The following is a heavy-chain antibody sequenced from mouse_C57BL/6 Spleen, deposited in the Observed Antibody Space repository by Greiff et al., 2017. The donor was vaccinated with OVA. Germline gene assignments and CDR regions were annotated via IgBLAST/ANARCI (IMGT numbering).Heavy chain of an antibody. J-gene: IGHJ2*01. Sequence: VQLQQSGPELVKPGASVKMSCKASGYTFTDYKMHWVKQSHGKSLEWIGYINPNNGGTSYNQKFKGKATLTGNKSSSTAYMELRSLKSEDSEVYYCASEIYCGNYFDYWGQGTTLTVSS. CDR3: ASEIYCGNYFDY. CDR1: GYTFTDYK. V-gene: IGHV1-22*01. D-gene: IGHD2-1*01. CDR2: INPNNGGT.